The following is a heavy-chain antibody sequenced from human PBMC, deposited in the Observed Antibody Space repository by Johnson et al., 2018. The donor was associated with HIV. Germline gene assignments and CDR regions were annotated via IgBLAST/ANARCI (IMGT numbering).Heavy chain of an antibody. J-gene: IGHJ3*02. CDR3: AKVGPANDVLGAGDAFDI. Sequence: QVQLVESGGGVDQPGRSLRLSCAASGFTFSSYGMHWVRQAPGKGLEWVAFISSDGRNKYFAVYVTGRFRISRDNSKNTLYLQMNSLRAEDTAVYYCAKVGPANDVLGAGDAFDIWGQGTMVTVS. CDR1: GFTFSSYG. CDR2: ISSDGRNK. V-gene: IGHV3-30*18. D-gene: IGHD2-8*01.